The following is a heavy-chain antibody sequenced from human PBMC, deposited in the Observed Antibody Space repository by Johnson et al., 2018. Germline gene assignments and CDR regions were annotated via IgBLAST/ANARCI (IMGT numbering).Heavy chain of an antibody. CDR3: TTDSRLYHDVFDR. CDR2: IYTAENA. Sequence: VQLVESGGGLIQPGGSLRLSCAASGFTVNNNHLSWVSQPPGKGLAWVSIIYTAENAYYADSVKGRFTISRDNSKSTWYLQMNDLRAEDTAIYYCTTDSRLYHDVFDRWGQGTMVTVSS. D-gene: IGHD2-2*01. J-gene: IGHJ3*02. V-gene: IGHV3-53*01. CDR1: GFTVNNNH.